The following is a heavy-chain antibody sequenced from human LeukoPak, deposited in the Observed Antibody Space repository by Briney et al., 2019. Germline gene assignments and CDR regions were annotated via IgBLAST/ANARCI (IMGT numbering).Heavy chain of an antibody. J-gene: IGHJ4*02. CDR1: GYSFTNYC. CDR3: ARLPMTLNYFDY. D-gene: IGHD3-22*01. V-gene: IGHV5-10-1*01. CDR2: IDPSDSYT. Sequence: GESLKISCKASGYSFTNYCISWVRQMPGKGLEWMGRIDPSDSYTNYSPSFQGHVTISADKSVNTAYLQWSSLRASDTAMYYCARLPMTLNYFDYCGQGTLVTVSS.